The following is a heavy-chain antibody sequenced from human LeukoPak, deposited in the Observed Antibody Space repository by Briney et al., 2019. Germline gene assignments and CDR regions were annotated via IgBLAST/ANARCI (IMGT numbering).Heavy chain of an antibody. D-gene: IGHD3-22*01. CDR3: ARAVTENSGYYTNFDY. J-gene: IGHJ4*02. CDR2: IYYSGTT. Sequence: SQTLSLTCTVSGGSISSGDYNWSWIRQPPGKGLEWIGYIYYSGTTYYNPSLKSRVTISIDTSKNHFSLKLSSVTAADTAVYYCARAVTENSGYYTNFDYWGQGTLVPVSS. CDR1: GGSISSGDYN. V-gene: IGHV4-30-4*01.